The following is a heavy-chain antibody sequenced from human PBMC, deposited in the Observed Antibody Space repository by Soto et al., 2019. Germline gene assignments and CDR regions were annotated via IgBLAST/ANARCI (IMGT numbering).Heavy chain of an antibody. V-gene: IGHV3-23*01. CDR1: RLTFSSYA. CDR3: AKGPTIFGFVMSYSFYYGLDV. Sequence: PGGSLRLSCAASRLTFSSYAMSWVRQAPGKGLEWVAAISSSGASTYSADSVKGRFAISRDNSKNTLYLQMNRLRAEDTAVYYCAKGPTIFGFVMSYSFYYGLDVCGQGSTVTVSS. D-gene: IGHD3-3*02. CDR2: ISSSGAST. J-gene: IGHJ6*02.